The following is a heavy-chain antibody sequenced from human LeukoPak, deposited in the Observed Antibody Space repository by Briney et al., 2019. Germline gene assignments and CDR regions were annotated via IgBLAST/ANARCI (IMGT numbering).Heavy chain of an antibody. D-gene: IGHD6-19*01. Sequence: GGSLRLSCAASGSTFSAYWMTWVRQAPGKGLEWVANIKQDGSNVEYLDSVKGRFTISRDNAKSSLYLQMNTLRVEDTAVYYCVAGSGWLGETWGRGTLVTVSS. V-gene: IGHV3-7*01. CDR3: VAGSGWLGET. J-gene: IGHJ5*02. CDR1: GSTFSAYW. CDR2: IKQDGSNV.